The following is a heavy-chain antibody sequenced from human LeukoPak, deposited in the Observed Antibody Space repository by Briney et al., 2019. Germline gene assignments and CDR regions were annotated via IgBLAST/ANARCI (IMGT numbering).Heavy chain of an antibody. D-gene: IGHD6-13*01. J-gene: IGHJ4*02. V-gene: IGHV3-30*18. CDR1: GFTFSSYG. CDR2: ISYDGSNK. Sequence: GGSLRLSCAASGFTFSSYGMHWVRHAPGKGLEWVAVISYDGSNKYYADSVKGRFTISRDNSKNTLYLQMNSLRAEDAAVYYCAKVSSSFNFDYWGQGTLVTVSS. CDR3: AKVSSSFNFDY.